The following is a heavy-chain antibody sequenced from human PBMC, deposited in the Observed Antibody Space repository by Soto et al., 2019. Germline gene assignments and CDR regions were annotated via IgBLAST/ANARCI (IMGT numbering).Heavy chain of an antibody. V-gene: IGHV3-15*07. Sequence: EVQLVESGGDLVKPGGSLRLSCAASGFTFSDAWINWVRQAPGKGLEWVGRIKSKIDGGTTDFAAPVKGRFAISRDDSKNMVFMQMNSLKTEDTAVYFCTTDSHFTMTLVRFDFWGYGTLVTVSS. D-gene: IGHD2-8*02. J-gene: IGHJ4*01. CDR3: TTDSHFTMTLVRFDF. CDR2: IKSKIDGGTT. CDR1: GFTFSDAW.